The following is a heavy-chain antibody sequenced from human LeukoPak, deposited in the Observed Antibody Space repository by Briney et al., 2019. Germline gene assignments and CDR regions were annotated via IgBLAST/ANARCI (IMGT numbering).Heavy chain of an antibody. CDR2: IYTSGST. CDR1: GGSISSYY. Sequence: SETLSLTCTDSGGSISSYYWSWIRQPAGKGLEWIGRIYTSGSTNYNPSLKSRVTMSVDTSKNQFSLKLSSVTAADTAVYYCARVQNSVVVPAAADYWGQGTLVTVSS. J-gene: IGHJ4*02. V-gene: IGHV4-4*07. D-gene: IGHD2-2*01. CDR3: ARVQNSVVVPAAADY.